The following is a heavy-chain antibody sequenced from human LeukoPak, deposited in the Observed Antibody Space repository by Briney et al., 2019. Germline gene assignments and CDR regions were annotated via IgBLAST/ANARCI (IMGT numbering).Heavy chain of an antibody. CDR3: VRYSGDADY. V-gene: IGHV3-49*03. D-gene: IGHD5-12*01. J-gene: IGHJ4*02. Sequence: TGGSLRLSCTASGFTFDNYAMSWFRQAPGKGLEWVGFIRSKIYGGTTEYAASVKGRFTISRDDSKSIAQLQMTSLKSEDTAVYYCVRYSGDADYWGQGTLVTVSS. CDR1: GFTFDNYA. CDR2: IRSKIYGGTT.